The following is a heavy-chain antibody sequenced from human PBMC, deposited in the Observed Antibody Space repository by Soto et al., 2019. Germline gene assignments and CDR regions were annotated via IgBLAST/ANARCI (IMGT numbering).Heavy chain of an antibody. D-gene: IGHD6-13*01. Sequence: QVQLVESGGGVVQPGRSLRLSCAASGFTFSSYGMHWVRQAPGKGLEWVAVISYDGSNKYYADSVKGRFTISRDNSKNTRYLQMNSLRAADTAVYYCAKDKGIAAAGPLKYYYYYGMDVWGQGTTVTVSS. V-gene: IGHV3-30*18. CDR1: GFTFSSYG. CDR3: AKDKGIAAAGPLKYYYYYGMDV. CDR2: ISYDGSNK. J-gene: IGHJ6*02.